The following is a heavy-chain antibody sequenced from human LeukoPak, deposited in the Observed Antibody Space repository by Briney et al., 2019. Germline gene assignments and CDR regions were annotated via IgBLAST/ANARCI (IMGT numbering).Heavy chain of an antibody. CDR1: GGSFSAYY. Sequence: SETLPLTCAVYGGSFSAYYWSWIRQPPGKGLEWIGEISDSGSTNYNPSLKSRVTISVDTSKNHFSLMLTSVTAADTAVYYCARARRGEYSGYDVLGAPYFDYWGQGTLVTVSS. V-gene: IGHV4-34*01. J-gene: IGHJ4*02. D-gene: IGHD5-12*01. CDR2: ISDSGST. CDR3: ARARRGEYSGYDVLGAPYFDY.